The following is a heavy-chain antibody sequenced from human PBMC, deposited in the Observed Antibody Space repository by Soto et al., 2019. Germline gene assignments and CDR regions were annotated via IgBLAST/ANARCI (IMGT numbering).Heavy chain of an antibody. J-gene: IGHJ6*02. D-gene: IGHD4-17*01. V-gene: IGHV4-59*01. CDR2: IYYSGST. CDR1: GGSISSYY. CDR3: ARADTVTTNYYYYYGMDV. Sequence: QVQLQESGPGLVKPSETLSLTCTVSGGSISSYYWTWIRQPPGKGLEWIGYIYYSGSTNYNPSLMSRVTLSVDXXQXQXXLRLSSVTAADTAIYYCARADTVTTNYYYYYGMDVWGQGTTVTVSS.